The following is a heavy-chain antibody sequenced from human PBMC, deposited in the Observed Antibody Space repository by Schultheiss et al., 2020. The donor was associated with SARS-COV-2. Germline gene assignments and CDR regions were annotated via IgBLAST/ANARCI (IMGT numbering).Heavy chain of an antibody. CDR2: ISSSSSYT. Sequence: GGSLRLSCAASGFTFSDYYMSWIRQAPGKGLEWVSYISSSSSYTNYADSVKGRFTISRDNAKNSLYLQMNSLRAEDTAVYYCARDLRITIFGVVMKDGMDVWGQGTTVTVSS. CDR1: GFTFSDYY. CDR3: ARDLRITIFGVVMKDGMDV. J-gene: IGHJ6*02. D-gene: IGHD3-3*01. V-gene: IGHV3-11*06.